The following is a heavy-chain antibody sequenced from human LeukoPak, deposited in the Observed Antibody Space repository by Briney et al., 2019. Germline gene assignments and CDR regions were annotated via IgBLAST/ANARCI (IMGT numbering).Heavy chain of an antibody. D-gene: IGHD3-10*01. J-gene: IGHJ4*02. V-gene: IGHV5-51*01. Sequence: GESLKISCKGSGYSFTSYWIGWVRQMPGKGLEWMGIIYPDDSDTRYSPSFQGQVTISADKSISTAYLQWSSLKASDTAIYYCAIREYGSGFPFDYWGQGTLVTVSS. CDR1: GYSFTSYW. CDR2: IYPDDSDT. CDR3: AIREYGSGFPFDY.